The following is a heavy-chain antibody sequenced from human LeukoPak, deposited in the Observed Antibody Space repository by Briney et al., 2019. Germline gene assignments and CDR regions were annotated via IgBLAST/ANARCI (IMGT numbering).Heavy chain of an antibody. CDR2: INPNSGGT. V-gene: IGHV1/OR15-1*04. D-gene: IGHD1-7*01. CDR1: GYIFTDYD. CDR3: ARAPPETTGRGDY. J-gene: IGHJ4*02. Sequence: ASVKVSCKASGYIFTDYDMHWVRQAPGQELGWMGRINPNSGGTNYAQKFQGRVTMTRDTSISTAYMELSRLRSDDTAGYYCARAPPETTGRGDYGGQGTLVTVSS.